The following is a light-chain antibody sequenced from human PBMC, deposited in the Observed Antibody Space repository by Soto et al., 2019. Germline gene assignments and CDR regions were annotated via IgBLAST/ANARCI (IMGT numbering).Light chain of an antibody. CDR3: SSFKSTNTWV. V-gene: IGLV2-14*01. J-gene: IGLJ3*02. CDR1: SSDVGGHDY. Sequence: QSALTQVASVSGSPGQSITISCTATSSDVGGHDYVSWYLQHPGKAPKLLIYEAFNRPSGVSDRFYGYKSGSTASLTISGLQAEDEGDYYCSSFKSTNTWVFGGGTKLTVL. CDR2: EAF.